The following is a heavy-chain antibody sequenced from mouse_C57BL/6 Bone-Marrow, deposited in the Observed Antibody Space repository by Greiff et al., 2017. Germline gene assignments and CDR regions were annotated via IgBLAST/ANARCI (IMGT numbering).Heavy chain of an antibody. CDR2: IHPNSGST. CDR3: SITTVVGGALDY. D-gene: IGHD1-1*01. V-gene: IGHV1-64*01. CDR1: GYTFTSYW. J-gene: IGHJ2*01. Sequence: QVQLQQSGAELVKPGASVKLSCKASGYTFTSYWMHWVKQRPGQGLEWIGMIHPNSGSTNYNEKFKSKATLTVDKSSSTAYMQLSSLTSEDSAVYYVSITTVVGGALDYWGQGTTLTVSS.